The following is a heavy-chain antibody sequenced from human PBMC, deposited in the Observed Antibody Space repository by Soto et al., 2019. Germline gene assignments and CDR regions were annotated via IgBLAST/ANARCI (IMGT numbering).Heavy chain of an antibody. D-gene: IGHD6-13*01. CDR3: ARGWGIAAAGTAFDI. Sequence: SETLSLTCAVYGGSFSGYYWSWIRQPPGKGLEWIGEINHSGSTNYNPSLKSRVTISVDTSKNQFSLKLSSVTAADTAVYYCARGWGIAAAGTAFDIWGQGTMVTVSS. CDR2: INHSGST. V-gene: IGHV4-34*01. J-gene: IGHJ3*02. CDR1: GGSFSGYY.